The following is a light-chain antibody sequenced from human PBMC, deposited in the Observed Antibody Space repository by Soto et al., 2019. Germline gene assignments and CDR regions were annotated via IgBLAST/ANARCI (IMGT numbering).Light chain of an antibody. Sequence: DLQMTQSPSTLSGSVGDRVTITCRASQTISSWLAWYQQKPGKAPKLLIYKASTLKSGVPSRVSGSGSGTEVTLTISSLQPDDGATDYGQHYNSYSEAFGQGTKVDIK. CDR3: QHYNSYSEA. V-gene: IGKV1-5*03. CDR2: KAS. J-gene: IGKJ1*01. CDR1: QTISSW.